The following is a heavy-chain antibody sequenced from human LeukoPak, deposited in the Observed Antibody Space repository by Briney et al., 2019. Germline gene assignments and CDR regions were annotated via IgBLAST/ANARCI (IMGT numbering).Heavy chain of an antibody. Sequence: GVLRLSCAASGLTFSNCGMHWVRQAPGKGLEWVAIISFDGGNKYYADSVKGRFTISRDNSKNTMYLQMNSLRGEDTAVYYCAKAAYDFWSGYSSGSMDVWGQGTTVTVSS. V-gene: IGHV3-30*18. J-gene: IGHJ6*02. CDR2: ISFDGGNK. D-gene: IGHD3-3*01. CDR1: GLTFSNCG. CDR3: AKAAYDFWSGYSSGSMDV.